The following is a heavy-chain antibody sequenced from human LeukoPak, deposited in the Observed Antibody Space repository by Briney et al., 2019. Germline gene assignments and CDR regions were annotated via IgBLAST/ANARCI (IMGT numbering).Heavy chain of an antibody. CDR3: SSLGVTAMSPGAFDI. CDR2: IRSKANSCAT. CDR1: GFTFSGSA. Sequence: GRSLGLSCAASGFTFSGSAMHWVRQASGKGLEWVGRIRSKANSCATAYAASVKGRFTISRDDSKNTTDLQMNSLKTEDTAVYYCSSLGVTAMSPGAFDIWGQGTMVTVSS. D-gene: IGHD2-21*02. V-gene: IGHV3-73*01. J-gene: IGHJ3*02.